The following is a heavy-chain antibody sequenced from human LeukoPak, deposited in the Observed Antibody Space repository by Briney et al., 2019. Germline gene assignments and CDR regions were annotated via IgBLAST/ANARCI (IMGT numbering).Heavy chain of an antibody. CDR3: ARDYDFWSGYSWDY. CDR1: GFTFSDYY. D-gene: IGHD3-3*01. J-gene: IGHJ4*02. CDR2: ISSSSSTI. Sequence: GGSLRLSCAASGFTFSDYYMSWIRQAPGKGLEWVSYISSSSSTIYYADSVKGRFTISRDNAKNSLYLQMNSLRAEDTAVYYCARDYDFWSGYSWDYWGQGTLVTVSS. V-gene: IGHV3-11*04.